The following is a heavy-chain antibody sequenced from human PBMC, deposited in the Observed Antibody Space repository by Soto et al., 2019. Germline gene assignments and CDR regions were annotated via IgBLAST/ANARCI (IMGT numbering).Heavy chain of an antibody. Sequence: SETLSLTCAVYGGSFSGYYWSWIRQPPGKGLEWIGEINHSGSTNYNPSLKSRVTISVDTSKNQFSLKLSSVTAADTAVYYCARGPRIAVAAGGDFDYWGQGTLVTVSS. V-gene: IGHV4-34*01. J-gene: IGHJ4*02. CDR3: ARGPRIAVAAGGDFDY. D-gene: IGHD6-19*01. CDR1: GGSFSGYY. CDR2: INHSGST.